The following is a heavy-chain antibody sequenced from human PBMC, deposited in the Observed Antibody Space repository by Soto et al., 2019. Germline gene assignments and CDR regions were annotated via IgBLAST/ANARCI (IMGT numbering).Heavy chain of an antibody. CDR1: GFTFSDYY. Sequence: PGGSLRLSCAASGFTFSDYYMSWIRQAPGKGLEWVSYISSSGSTIYYADSVKGRFTISRDNAKNSLYLQMNSLRAEDTAVYYCARHTAARLLDWFDPWGQGTLVTVSS. V-gene: IGHV3-11*01. J-gene: IGHJ5*02. D-gene: IGHD6-6*01. CDR2: ISSSGSTI. CDR3: ARHTAARLLDWFDP.